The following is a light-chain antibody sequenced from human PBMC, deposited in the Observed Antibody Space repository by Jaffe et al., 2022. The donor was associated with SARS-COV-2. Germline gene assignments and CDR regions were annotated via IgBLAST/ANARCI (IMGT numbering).Light chain of an antibody. J-gene: IGKJ2*01. CDR3: QQTFNTPYT. Sequence: DIQMTQSPSSLSASVGDRVTITCRASQSISSYLNWYHQKPGKAPKLLIHSVSSLQSGVPSRFSGSRSGTEFTLTISSLQPEDFATYYCQQTFNTPYTFGQGTKLQIK. V-gene: IGKV1-39*01. CDR1: QSISSY. CDR2: SVS.